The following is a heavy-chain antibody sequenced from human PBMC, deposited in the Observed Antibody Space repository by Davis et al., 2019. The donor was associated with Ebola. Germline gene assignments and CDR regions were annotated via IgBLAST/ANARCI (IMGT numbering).Heavy chain of an antibody. CDR3: ARRGMGYCSGGSCSRFDY. CDR2: INHSGST. V-gene: IGHV4-34*01. D-gene: IGHD2-15*01. Sequence: SETLSLTCAVYGGSFSGYYWSWIRQPPGKGLEWIGEINHSGSTNYNPSLKSRVTISVDTSKNQFSLKLSSVTAADTAVYYCARRGMGYCSGGSCSRFDYWGQGTLVTVSS. CDR1: GGSFSGYY. J-gene: IGHJ4*02.